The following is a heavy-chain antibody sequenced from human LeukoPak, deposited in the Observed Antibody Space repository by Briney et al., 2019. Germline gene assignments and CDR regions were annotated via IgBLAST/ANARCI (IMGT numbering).Heavy chain of an antibody. CDR3: ARSKALRLDDIYY. CDR2: IFPIFGTA. D-gene: IGHD3-9*01. J-gene: IGHJ4*02. V-gene: IGHV1-69*01. CDR1: GGTFISYA. Sequence: SVKVSCKASGGTFISYAISWVRQAPGQGLEWMGGIFPIFGTANYAQKFQGRVTITADESTSTAYMELSSLRSEDTAVYYCARSKALRLDDIYYWGQGTLVTVSS.